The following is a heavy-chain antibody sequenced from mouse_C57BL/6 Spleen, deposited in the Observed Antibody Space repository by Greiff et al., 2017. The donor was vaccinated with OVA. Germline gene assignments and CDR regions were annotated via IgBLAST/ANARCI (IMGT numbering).Heavy chain of an antibody. Sequence: VQLQQSGPELVKPGASVKISCKASGYAFSSSWMNWVKQRPGKGLEWIGRFYPGDGDTNYNGKFTGKATLTADKSSSTDYMQRSSLTSEDSAVYFSAREEVLRTGYGDYWGQGTTLTVSS. J-gene: IGHJ2*01. CDR1: GYAFSSSW. D-gene: IGHD1-1*01. CDR3: AREEVLRTGYGDY. CDR2: FYPGDGDT. V-gene: IGHV1-82*01.